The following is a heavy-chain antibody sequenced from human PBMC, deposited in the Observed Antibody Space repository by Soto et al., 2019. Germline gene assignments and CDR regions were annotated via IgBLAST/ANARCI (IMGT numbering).Heavy chain of an antibody. CDR1: GDSVSSNNIA. V-gene: IGHV6-1*01. Sequence: QVQLQQSGPGLVKPSQTLSLTCAVSGDSVSSNNIAWNWLRQSPWRGLEWLGRTYYRSKWYNEYAVSVRSRITIHLDTSKNQFSRQLNSVTPEDTAVYYGARGRWPTFDYWGQGAQVTVSS. J-gene: IGHJ4*02. CDR3: ARGRWPTFDY. CDR2: TYYRSKWYN. D-gene: IGHD2-15*01.